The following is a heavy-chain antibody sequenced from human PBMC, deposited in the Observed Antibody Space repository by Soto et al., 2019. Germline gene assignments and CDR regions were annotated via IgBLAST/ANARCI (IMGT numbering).Heavy chain of an antibody. CDR2: IYPRDSDT. Sequence: GESLKISCKGFGFRFTDYWIAWVRQMPGQGLEWMGIIYPRDSDTRYSPAFQGQVTISADKSTSTAFLHWSSLQASDTAMYYCARPNQYIMSGGISYFDSWGQGTLVTVSS. CDR1: GFRFTDYW. D-gene: IGHD2-8*02. J-gene: IGHJ5*01. CDR3: ARPNQYIMSGGISYFDS. V-gene: IGHV5-51*01.